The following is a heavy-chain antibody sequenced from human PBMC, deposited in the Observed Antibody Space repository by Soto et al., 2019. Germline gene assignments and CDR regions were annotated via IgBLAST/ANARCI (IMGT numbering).Heavy chain of an antibody. D-gene: IGHD2-2*01. V-gene: IGHV3-7*01. CDR2: IKQDGSEK. CDR1: GFTFSSYW. J-gene: IGHJ6*03. CDR3: ARTPVGYCSSTSCRYYYYYYMDV. Sequence: EVQLVESGGGLVQPGGSLRLSCAASGFTFSSYWMSWVRQAPGKGLEWVANIKQDGSEKYYVDSVKGRFTISRDNAKNSLYLQMNSLRAEDPAVYYCARTPVGYCSSTSCRYYYYYYMDVWGKGTTVTVSS.